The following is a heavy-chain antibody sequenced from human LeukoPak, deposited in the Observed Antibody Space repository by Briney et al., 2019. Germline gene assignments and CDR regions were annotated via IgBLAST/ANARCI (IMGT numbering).Heavy chain of an antibody. CDR1: GYTLTDYY. CDR2: INPNSGDT. CDR3: ARVVSGGVIWAY. D-gene: IGHD3-16*01. Sequence: ASVKVSCKASGYTLTDYYMHWVRQAPGQGLEGMGWINPNSGDTKYAQNLQGRVTLTSDTSINTAYMELSRLRSDDTAVYFCARVVSGGVIWAYWGQGTLVTVSS. J-gene: IGHJ4*02. V-gene: IGHV1-2*02.